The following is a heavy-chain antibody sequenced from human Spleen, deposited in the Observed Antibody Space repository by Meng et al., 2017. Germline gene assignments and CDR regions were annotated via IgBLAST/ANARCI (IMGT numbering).Heavy chain of an antibody. CDR3: ARDRGAAGGIDY. CDR1: GGSISSYY. J-gene: IGHJ4*02. Sequence: SETLSLTCVVSGGSISSYYWSWIRQPAGKGLEWIGRMYTSGSTNYNPSLKSRVTMSVDTSKNQFSLRLISVTAADTAVYYCARDRGAAGGIDYWGQGTLVTVSS. V-gene: IGHV4-4*07. D-gene: IGHD6-13*01. CDR2: MYTSGST.